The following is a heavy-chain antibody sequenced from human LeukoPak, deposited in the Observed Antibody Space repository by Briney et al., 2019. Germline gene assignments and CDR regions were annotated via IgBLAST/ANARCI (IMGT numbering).Heavy chain of an antibody. CDR3: ARIWFGESGVVDY. CDR1: GFTFSSYW. J-gene: IGHJ4*02. CDR2: IKQDGSEK. D-gene: IGHD3-10*01. Sequence: GALRLSCAASGFTFSSYWMSWVRQAPGKGLAWVANIKQDGSEKYYVDSVKGRFTISRDNAKTSLCLQMNSLRAEDTAVYYCARIWFGESGVVDYWGQGTLVTVSS. V-gene: IGHV3-7*01.